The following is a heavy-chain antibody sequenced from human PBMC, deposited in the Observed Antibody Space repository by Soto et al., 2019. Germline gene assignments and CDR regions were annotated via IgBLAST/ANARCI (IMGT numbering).Heavy chain of an antibody. V-gene: IGHV3-23*01. J-gene: IGHJ5*02. D-gene: IGHD2-2*02. Sequence: EVQLLESGGGLVQPGGSLRVSCATSGFTFSSFAMSWVRQAPGKGLEWVSTISSGGSTTYYADSVKGRFTISRDNSKDTLYLQMNSLRAEDTAVYYCAKGSCTSTSCYNNWFDPWGQGTLVTVSS. CDR1: GFTFSSFA. CDR3: AKGSCTSTSCYNNWFDP. CDR2: ISSGGSTT.